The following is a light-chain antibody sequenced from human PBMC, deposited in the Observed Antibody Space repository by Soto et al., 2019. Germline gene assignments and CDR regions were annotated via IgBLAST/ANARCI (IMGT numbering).Light chain of an antibody. Sequence: EIVLTQSPGTLSLSPGERATLSCRASQSVRSSYLAWYQQNAGQAPRLLIYGASSRATGIPDRFSGSGSGTDFTLTISRLEPEDFAVYYCQQYGSSPWTFGQGTKVDI. CDR3: QQYGSSPWT. V-gene: IGKV3-20*01. CDR1: QSVRSSY. J-gene: IGKJ1*01. CDR2: GAS.